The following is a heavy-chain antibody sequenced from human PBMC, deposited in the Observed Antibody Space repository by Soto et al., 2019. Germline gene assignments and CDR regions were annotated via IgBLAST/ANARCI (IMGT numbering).Heavy chain of an antibody. CDR1: GFTFRSYD. V-gene: IGHV3-13*05. CDR2: IGTAGDP. D-gene: IGHD7-27*01. CDR3: ARSAGDHDAFDI. J-gene: IGHJ3*02. Sequence: GGSLRLSCAASGFTFRSYDMHWVRQATGKGLEWVSAIGTAGDPYYPGSVKGRFTISRENAKNSLYLQMNSLRAGDTAVYYCARSAGDHDAFDIWGQGTMVTVSS.